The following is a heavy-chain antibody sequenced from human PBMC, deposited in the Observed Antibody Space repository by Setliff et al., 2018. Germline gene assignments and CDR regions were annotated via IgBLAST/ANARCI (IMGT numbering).Heavy chain of an antibody. J-gene: IGHJ3*02. Sequence: GASVKVSCKTSGYSFTNYGINWVRQAPGQGLEWMGWNSVYARRFQGRVTMTIDTPTSTAYMEVSSLRSEDTAVYYCARDRYYNSWSGTSITAPHDAFDIWGQGTMVTVSS. CDR2: NSV. V-gene: IGHV1-18*01. CDR1: GYSFTNYG. CDR3: ARDRYYNSWSGTSITAPHDAFDI. D-gene: IGHD3-3*01.